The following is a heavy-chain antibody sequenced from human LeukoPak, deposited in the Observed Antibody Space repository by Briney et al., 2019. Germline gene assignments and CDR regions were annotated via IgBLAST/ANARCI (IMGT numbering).Heavy chain of an antibody. CDR2: ISGSGGST. CDR1: GFTFSSCA. J-gene: IGHJ4*02. D-gene: IGHD2-2*01. V-gene: IGHV3-23*01. Sequence: PGGSLRLSCAASGFTFSSCAMSWVRQAPGKGLEWVSAISGSGGSTYYADSVKGRFTISRDNSKNTLYLQMNSLRAEDTAVYYCATSKPRHCSSTSCHFDYWGQGTLVTVSS. CDR3: ATSKPRHCSSTSCHFDY.